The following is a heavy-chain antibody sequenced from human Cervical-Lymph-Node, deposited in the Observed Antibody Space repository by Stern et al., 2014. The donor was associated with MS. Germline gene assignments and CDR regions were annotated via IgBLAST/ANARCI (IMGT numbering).Heavy chain of an antibody. CDR2: IYHTGMV. D-gene: IGHD2-15*01. J-gene: IGHJ4*02. Sequence: VQLVESGPGLVKPSETLSLTCTVSGGSLRSYYWNWIRQAPGKGLEWLGVIYHTGMVNDNPSLSSRVAMSVDTSKNQFSLTVSSVTAADTAVYYCAREGEYCSGSRCYPFLDYWGQGTLVTVSS. CDR3: AREGEYCSGSRCYPFLDY. V-gene: IGHV4-59*01. CDR1: GGSLRSYY.